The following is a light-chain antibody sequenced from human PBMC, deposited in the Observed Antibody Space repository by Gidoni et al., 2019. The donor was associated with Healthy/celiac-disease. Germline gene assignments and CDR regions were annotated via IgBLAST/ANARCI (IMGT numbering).Light chain of an antibody. V-gene: IGLV2-11*01. CDR1: SSDVGGYNY. CDR3: CSYAGSYTLGV. CDR2: DVS. J-gene: IGLJ2*01. Sequence: QYALPQPRSVSGSPGKPVTISCTGTSSDVGGYNYVSWYHQHPGKAPHLMIYDVSKRPSGVPDRFSGSKSGNTASLTISGLQAEDEADYYCCSYAGSYTLGVFGGGTKLTVL.